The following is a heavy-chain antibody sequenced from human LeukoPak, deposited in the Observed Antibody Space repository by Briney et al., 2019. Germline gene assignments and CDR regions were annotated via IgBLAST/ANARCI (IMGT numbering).Heavy chain of an antibody. CDR3: ARRYGAFDT. Sequence: SETLSLTCTASGGSISSYYWSWIRQPPGKGLEWIGYIYYSGSTNYNPSLKSRVTISVDTSKNQFSLKLSSVTAADTAVYYCARRYGAFDTWGQGTMVTVSS. CDR1: GGSISSYY. D-gene: IGHD1-14*01. CDR2: IYYSGST. J-gene: IGHJ3*02. V-gene: IGHV4-59*01.